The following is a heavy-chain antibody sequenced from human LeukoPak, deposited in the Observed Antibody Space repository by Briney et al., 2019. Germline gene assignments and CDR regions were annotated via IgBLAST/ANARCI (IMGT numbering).Heavy chain of an antibody. Sequence: PGGSLRLSCAASGFTFDEYGMSWVRQAPGKWLEWVSGINWDGGSTGYADSVKGRFTISRDNAKNSLYLQMNSLRAEDTALYYCARTKQQLVLDAFDIWGQGTMVTVSS. J-gene: IGHJ3*02. CDR1: GFTFDEYG. V-gene: IGHV3-20*04. CDR2: INWDGGST. D-gene: IGHD6-13*01. CDR3: ARTKQQLVLDAFDI.